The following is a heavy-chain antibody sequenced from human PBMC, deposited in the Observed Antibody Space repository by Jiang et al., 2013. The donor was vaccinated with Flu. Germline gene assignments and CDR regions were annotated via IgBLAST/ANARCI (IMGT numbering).Heavy chain of an antibody. J-gene: IGHJ5*02. V-gene: IGHV1-18*01. CDR1: GYIFRRYG. CDR3: ARGQAWFDR. Sequence: EVKKPGASVKVSCKASGYIFRRYGITWVRQAPGQGLEWMGWISIYTGDTYYAQKFQGRVTMTTDTSTTTAYMELTSLRSDDTAKYYCARGQAWFDRWGQGTLVTVSS. CDR2: ISIYTGDT.